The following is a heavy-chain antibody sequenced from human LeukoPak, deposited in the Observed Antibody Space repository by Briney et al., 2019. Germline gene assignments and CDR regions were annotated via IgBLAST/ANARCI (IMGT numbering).Heavy chain of an antibody. CDR3: GRDRGGGMDV. J-gene: IGHJ6*02. Sequence: PGGSLRLSCAASGFTFSSYWMHWVRQAPGKGLVWVSHISSDGSTTNYADSVKGRFTISRDNAKNTLYLQMNSLRAEDTAVYFCGRDRGGGMDVWGQGTTVTVS. CDR2: ISSDGSTT. D-gene: IGHD3-10*01. CDR1: GFTFSSYW. V-gene: IGHV3-74*01.